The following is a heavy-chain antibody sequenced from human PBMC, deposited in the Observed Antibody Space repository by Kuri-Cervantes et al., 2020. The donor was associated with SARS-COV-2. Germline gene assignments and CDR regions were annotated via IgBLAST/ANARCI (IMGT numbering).Heavy chain of an antibody. Sequence: SQTLSLTCAVYVGSFSGYYGSWIRQPPGKGREWIGEINHRGSTNYNPSLKSRVTISVDTSKKQFSLKLSSVTAADTAVYFCARNGIPSRASFIDTWGRGTLVTVSS. CDR3: ARNGIPSRASFIDT. V-gene: IGHV4-34*01. D-gene: IGHD2-2*01. CDR2: INHRGST. J-gene: IGHJ5*02. CDR1: VGSFSGYY.